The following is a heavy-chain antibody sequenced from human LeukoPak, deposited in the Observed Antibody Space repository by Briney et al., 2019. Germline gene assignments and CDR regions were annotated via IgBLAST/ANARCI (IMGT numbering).Heavy chain of an antibody. Sequence: GASVKVSCKASGYSFTSHYMHWVRQAPGQGLEWMGLINPSGSSTLYAQKFQGRVTMTRDMSTTTDYMELSSLRSEDTAVYYCASGITMVRGVGAFDYWGQGTLVTVSS. CDR2: INPSGSST. J-gene: IGHJ4*02. V-gene: IGHV1-46*01. CDR3: ASGITMVRGVGAFDY. CDR1: GYSFTSHY. D-gene: IGHD3-10*01.